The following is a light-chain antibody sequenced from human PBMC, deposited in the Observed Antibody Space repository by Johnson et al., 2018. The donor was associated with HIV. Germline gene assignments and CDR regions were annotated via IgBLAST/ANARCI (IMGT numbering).Light chain of an antibody. J-gene: IGLJ1*01. Sequence: QSVLTQPPSVSAAPGQTVTIPCSGNSSNIGNNSVSWCQRLPGTAPKLLIHDTDERPPGIPDRFSGSKSGTSATLAITRLQTGDEADYYCGTWDSSLSVGGVFGTGTKVTGL. CDR2: DTD. V-gene: IGLV1-51*01. CDR1: SSNIGNNS. CDR3: GTWDSSLSVGGV.